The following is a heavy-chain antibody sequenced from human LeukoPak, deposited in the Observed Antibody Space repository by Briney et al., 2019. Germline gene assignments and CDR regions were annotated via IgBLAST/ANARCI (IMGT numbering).Heavy chain of an antibody. CDR3: ARDTTIFGVVIIGDDAFDI. J-gene: IGHJ3*02. V-gene: IGHV1-18*01. Sequence: GASVKVSCKASGYTFTSYGISWVRQAPGQGLEWMGWISAYNGNTNYAQKLQGRVTMTTDTSTSTAYMELRSLRSDDTAVYYCARDTTIFGVVIIGDDAFDIWGQGTMVTVSS. CDR1: GYTFTSYG. CDR2: ISAYNGNT. D-gene: IGHD3-3*01.